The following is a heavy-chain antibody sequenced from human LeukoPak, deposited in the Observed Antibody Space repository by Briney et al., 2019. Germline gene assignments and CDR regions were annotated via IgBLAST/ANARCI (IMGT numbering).Heavy chain of an antibody. V-gene: IGHV3-33*01. D-gene: IGHD2-2*01. CDR1: GFTFSSYG. Sequence: TGGPLRLSCAASGFTFSSYGMHWVPQSPGKGREWVGVIWYDGIIKYYADTVKGRFTSSRDNSKNTLYLQMNSLRAEDTAVYYCARAANWIIPAAADGAFDIWGQGTMVTVSS. CDR2: IWYDGIIK. CDR3: ARAANWIIPAAADGAFDI. J-gene: IGHJ3*02.